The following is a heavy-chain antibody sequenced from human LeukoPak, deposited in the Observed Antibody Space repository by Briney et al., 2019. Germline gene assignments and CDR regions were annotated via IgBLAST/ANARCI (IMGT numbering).Heavy chain of an antibody. CDR1: GGSINSYY. Sequence: SETQSLTCTVSGGSINSYYWSWIRQPAGKGLEWIGRIYTSGSTDYNPSLKSRVTMSVDTSKNQFSLKLSSVTAADTAVYYCARSYSSSWYSTADYWGQGTLVTVSS. J-gene: IGHJ4*02. CDR2: IYTSGST. CDR3: ARSYSSSWYSTADY. D-gene: IGHD6-13*01. V-gene: IGHV4-4*07.